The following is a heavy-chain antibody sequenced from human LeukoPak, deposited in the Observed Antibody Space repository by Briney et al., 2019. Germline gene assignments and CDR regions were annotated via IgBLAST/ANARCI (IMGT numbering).Heavy chain of an antibody. CDR3: ARASSSSPSFDY. CDR2: IHYSGSA. CDR1: GGSNY. J-gene: IGHJ4*02. D-gene: IGHD6-6*01. V-gene: IGHV4-59*08. Sequence: PLETLSFTCTVSGGSNYWSWIRQPPGKGLEWIAYIHYSGSANYNPSLKSRVTISVDTSKNQFSLKLNSVTAADTAVYYCARASSSSPSFDYWGQGTLVTVSS.